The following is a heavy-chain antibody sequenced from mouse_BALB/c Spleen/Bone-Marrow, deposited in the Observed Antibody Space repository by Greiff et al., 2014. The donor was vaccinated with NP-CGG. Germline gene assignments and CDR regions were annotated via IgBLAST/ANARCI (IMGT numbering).Heavy chain of an antibody. CDR3: AIYYYGSSGFAY. V-gene: IGHV14-3*02. CDR2: IDPANGNT. D-gene: IGHD1-1*01. Sequence: QLVESGAELVKPGASVKLPCTASGFNIKDTYMHWVKQRPEQGLEWIGRIDPANGNTKYDPKFQGKATITADTSSNTAYPQLSSLTSEDTAVYYCAIYYYGSSGFAYWGQGTLVTVSA. J-gene: IGHJ3*01. CDR1: GFNIKDTY.